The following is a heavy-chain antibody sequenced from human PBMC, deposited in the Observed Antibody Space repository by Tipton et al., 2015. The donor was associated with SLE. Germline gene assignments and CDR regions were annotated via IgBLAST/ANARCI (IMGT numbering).Heavy chain of an antibody. Sequence: TLSLTCAVSGYSISSGYYWGWIRQPPGKGLEWIGSTYHSGSTYYNPSLKSRVTISVDTSKNQFSLKLSSVTAADTAVYYCARGTLAARRGLDYWGQGTLVTVSS. CDR2: TYHSGST. CDR3: ARGTLAARRGLDY. D-gene: IGHD6-6*01. J-gene: IGHJ4*02. CDR1: GYSISSGYY. V-gene: IGHV4-38-2*01.